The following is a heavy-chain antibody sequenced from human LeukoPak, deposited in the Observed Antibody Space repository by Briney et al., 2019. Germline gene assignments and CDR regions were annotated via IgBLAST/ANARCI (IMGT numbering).Heavy chain of an antibody. CDR1: GFTFSNYA. D-gene: IGHD4-17*01. J-gene: IGHJ4*02. CDR3: VTTVTGNDY. V-gene: IGHV3-66*01. CDR2: IYSGGST. Sequence: GGSLRLSCVASGFTFSNYAMSWVRQAPGKGLEWVSVIYSGGSTYYADSVKGRFTISRDNSKNTLYLQMNSLRAEDTAVYYGVTTVTGNDYWGQGTLVTVSS.